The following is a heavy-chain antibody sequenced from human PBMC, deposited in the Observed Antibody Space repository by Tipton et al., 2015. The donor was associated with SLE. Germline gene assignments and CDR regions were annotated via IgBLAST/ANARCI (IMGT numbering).Heavy chain of an antibody. Sequence: TLSLTCTVSGGSISSHYWSWIRQPPGKGLEWIGYIYNSGSGNYNPSLKSRVTISVDTSKNQFSLKLSSVSAAATAVYYCARSDYYDSSGYSSYAFDIWGQGTMVTVSS. J-gene: IGHJ3*02. CDR3: ARSDYYDSSGYSSYAFDI. CDR1: GGSISSHY. CDR2: IYNSGSG. D-gene: IGHD3-22*01. V-gene: IGHV4-59*11.